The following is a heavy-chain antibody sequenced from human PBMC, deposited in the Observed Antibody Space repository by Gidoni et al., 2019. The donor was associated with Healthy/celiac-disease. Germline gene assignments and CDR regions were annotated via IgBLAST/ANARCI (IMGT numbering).Heavy chain of an antibody. J-gene: IGHJ6*02. CDR2: MRSKAYGGTK. CDR1: GFTFGAYA. Sequence: EVQLVESGGGLVQPGRSLRLSCTASGFTFGAYAMSWVRQAPGKGLEWVGFMRSKAYGGTKEYAASVKGRFTISRDDSKSIAYLQMNSLKTEDTAVYYCTRGHGDYYYYGMDVWGQGTTVTVSS. CDR3: TRGHGDYYYYGMDV. V-gene: IGHV3-49*04. D-gene: IGHD4-17*01.